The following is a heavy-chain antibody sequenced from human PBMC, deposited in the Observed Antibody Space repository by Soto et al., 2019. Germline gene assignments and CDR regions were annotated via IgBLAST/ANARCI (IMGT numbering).Heavy chain of an antibody. V-gene: IGHV1-18*01. D-gene: IGHD4-17*01. CDR3: ARDRRNLRSQSHYYYGMDA. Sequence: QVQLVQSGAEVKKPGASVKVSCKASGYTFTSYGISWVRQAPGQGLEWMGWISAYNGNTNYAQKLQGRVTMTTDTSXSXAXXELRSLRSDDTAVYYCARDRRNLRSQSHYYYGMDAWGQGTTVTVSS. J-gene: IGHJ6*02. CDR1: GYTFTSYG. CDR2: ISAYNGNT.